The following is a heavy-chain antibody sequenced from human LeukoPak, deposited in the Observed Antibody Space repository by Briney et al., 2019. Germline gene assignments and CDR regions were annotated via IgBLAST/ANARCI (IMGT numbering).Heavy chain of an antibody. V-gene: IGHV3-30*04. D-gene: IGHD4-17*01. CDR3: AKSSGYGDYGYYYYYMDV. CDR2: ISSDGSKK. Sequence: GGSLRLSCEVSGFTFSSYAMHWVRQAPGKGLEWVAVISSDGSKKDYADSVKGRFTISRDNSENTLYLQMNSLRAEDTAVYYCAKSSGYGDYGYYYYYMDVWGKGTTVTISS. J-gene: IGHJ6*03. CDR1: GFTFSSYA.